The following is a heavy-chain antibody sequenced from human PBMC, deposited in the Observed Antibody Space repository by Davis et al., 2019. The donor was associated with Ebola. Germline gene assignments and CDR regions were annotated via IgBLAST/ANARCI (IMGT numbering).Heavy chain of an antibody. V-gene: IGHV3-53*01. J-gene: IGHJ4*02. CDR3: AKRYSYYYSDY. CDR2: IYSGGST. CDR1: GFTVSSNY. Sequence: GESLKISCAASGFTVSSNYMSWVRQAPGKGLEWVSVIYSGGSTYYADSVKGRFTISRDNSKNTLYLQMNSLRAEDTAVYYCAKRYSYYYSDYWGQGTLVTVSS. D-gene: IGHD5-18*01.